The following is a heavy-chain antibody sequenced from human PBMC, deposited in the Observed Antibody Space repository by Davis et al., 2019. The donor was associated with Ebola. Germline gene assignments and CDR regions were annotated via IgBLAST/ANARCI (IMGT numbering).Heavy chain of an antibody. J-gene: IGHJ1*01. Sequence: PSETLSLTCTVSGGSISSSSYYWGWIRQPPGKGLEWIGSIYYSGSTYYNPSLKSRVTISVDTSKNQFSLKLSSVTAADTAVYYCARHPRQMAGDFQHWGQGTLVTVSS. V-gene: IGHV4-39*01. D-gene: IGHD2-8*01. CDR2: IYYSGST. CDR3: ARHPRQMAGDFQH. CDR1: GGSISSSSYY.